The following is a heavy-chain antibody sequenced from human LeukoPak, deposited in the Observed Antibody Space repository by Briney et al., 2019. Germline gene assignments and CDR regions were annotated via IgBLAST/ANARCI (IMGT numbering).Heavy chain of an antibody. V-gene: IGHV3-30*03. J-gene: IGHJ4*02. Sequence: GGSLRLSCAASGFTFSSYGMHWVRQAPGKGLEWVAVISYDGSNKYYADSVKGRFTISRDNSKNSLYLQMNSLRAEDTAMYYCARDQKHVGATGNKALDYWGQGTLVTVSS. CDR1: GFTFSSYG. D-gene: IGHD1-26*01. CDR3: ARDQKHVGATGNKALDY. CDR2: ISYDGSNK.